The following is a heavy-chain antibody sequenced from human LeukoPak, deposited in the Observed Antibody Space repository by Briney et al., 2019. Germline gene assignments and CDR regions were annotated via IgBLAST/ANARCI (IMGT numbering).Heavy chain of an antibody. CDR1: GFTFSAYS. CDR2: ISSGSTYI. D-gene: IGHD3-22*01. V-gene: IGHV3-21*06. Sequence: PGGSLRLSCAASGFTFSAYSLNWVRQAPGKGLEWVSSISSGSTYIYYADSVKGRFTISRDNAKNSLYLQMNSLRAEDTAVYYCARHYYDSSGYYSCDYWGQGTLVIVSS. CDR3: ARHYYDSSGYYSCDY. J-gene: IGHJ4*02.